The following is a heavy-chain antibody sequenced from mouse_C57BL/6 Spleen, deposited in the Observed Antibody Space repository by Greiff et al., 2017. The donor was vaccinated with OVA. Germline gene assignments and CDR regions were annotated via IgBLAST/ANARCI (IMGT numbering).Heavy chain of an antibody. CDR2: IHPNSGST. Sequence: QVQLQQPGAELVKPGASVKLSCKASGYTFTSYWMHWVKQRPGQCLEWIGMIHPNSGSTNYNEKFKSKATLTVDKSSSTAYMQLSSLTSEDSAVYYCAREGYYGNYVDYWGQGTTLTVSS. CDR1: GYTFTSYW. V-gene: IGHV1-64*01. D-gene: IGHD2-1*01. CDR3: AREGYYGNYVDY. J-gene: IGHJ2*01.